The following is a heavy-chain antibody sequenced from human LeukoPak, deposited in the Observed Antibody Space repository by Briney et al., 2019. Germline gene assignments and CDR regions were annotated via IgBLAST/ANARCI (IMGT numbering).Heavy chain of an antibody. J-gene: IGHJ4*02. V-gene: IGHV1-2*02. CDR1: GYTFTGYY. CDR2: INPNSGGT. CDR3: ARDRLWEGWYRGQPFDY. D-gene: IGHD6-19*01. Sequence: GASVKVSCKASGYTFTGYYMHWVRQAPGQGLEWMGWINPNSGGTNYAQKFQGRVTMTRDTSISTAYMELSRLRSDDTAVYYCARDRLWEGWYRGQPFDYWGQGTLVTVSS.